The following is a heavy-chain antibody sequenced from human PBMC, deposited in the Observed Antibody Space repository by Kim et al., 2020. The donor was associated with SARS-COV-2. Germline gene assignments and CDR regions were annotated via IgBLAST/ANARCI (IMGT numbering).Heavy chain of an antibody. V-gene: IGHV1-2*02. CDR2: INPNSGGT. D-gene: IGHD6-13*01. Sequence: ASVKVSCKASGYTFTGYYMHWVRQAPGQGLEWMGWINPNSGGTNYAQKFQGRVTMTRDTSISTAYMELSRLRSDDTAVYYCARGRIAAAGPNFDYWGQGTLVTVSS. CDR3: ARGRIAAAGPNFDY. CDR1: GYTFTGYY. J-gene: IGHJ4*02.